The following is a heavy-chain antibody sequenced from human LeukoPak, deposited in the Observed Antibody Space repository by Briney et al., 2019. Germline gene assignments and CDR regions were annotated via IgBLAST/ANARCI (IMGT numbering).Heavy chain of an antibody. CDR2: ISGSGGST. V-gene: IGHV3-23*01. CDR1: GFTFSIYA. Sequence: GGSLRLSCAASGFTFSIYAMSWVRQAPGKGLEWVSAISGSGGSTYYADSVKGRFTISRDNAKNSLYLQMNSLRAEDTALYYCAKDIGYSSSSPYYYYGMDVWGQGTTVTVSS. J-gene: IGHJ6*02. CDR3: AKDIGYSSSSPYYYYGMDV. D-gene: IGHD6-6*01.